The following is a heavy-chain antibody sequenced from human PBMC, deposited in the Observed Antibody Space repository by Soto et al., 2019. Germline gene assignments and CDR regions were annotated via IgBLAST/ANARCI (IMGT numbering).Heavy chain of an antibody. CDR1: GGSISSVNW. D-gene: IGHD1-1*01. CDR2: MHPSGST. V-gene: IGHV4-4*02. Sequence: QVQPQESGPGLVKPSDTLSLTCAVSGGSISSVNWWSWVRQSPGKGLEWIGEMHPSGSTNYNPSLKSRVTGSMDKSRNQFSLKMYSVTAADTAVYFCARHGHNIYGFDVWGRGTTVTVSS. CDR3: ARHGHNIYGFDV. J-gene: IGHJ6*02.